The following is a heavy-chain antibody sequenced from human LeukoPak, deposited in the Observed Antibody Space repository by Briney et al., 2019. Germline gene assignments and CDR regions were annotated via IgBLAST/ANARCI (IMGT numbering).Heavy chain of an antibody. CDR3: ARDFDCSSTSCYNGNYFDY. J-gene: IGHJ4*02. V-gene: IGHV1-18*01. Sequence: ASVKVSCMASGYTFTSYGISWVRQAPGQGLEWMGWISAYNGNTNYAQKLQGRVTMTTDTSTSTAYMELRSLRSDDTAVYYCARDFDCSSTSCYNGNYFDYWGREPWSPSPQ. CDR1: GYTFTSYG. D-gene: IGHD2-2*02. CDR2: ISAYNGNT.